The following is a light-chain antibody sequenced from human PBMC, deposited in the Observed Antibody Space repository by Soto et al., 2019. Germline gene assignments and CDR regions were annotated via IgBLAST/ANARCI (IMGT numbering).Light chain of an antibody. Sequence: DIQMTQYPSSLSASVGDRVTIACRASQSISTSLTWYQQKPGQAPKLLIYVASSLQSGVPSRFSGSGSGTDFTITNSSLKPADCATYFCQPSYSTPYTFGHGTTLDIK. CDR1: QSISTS. J-gene: IGKJ2*01. V-gene: IGKV1-39*01. CDR2: VAS. CDR3: QPSYSTPYT.